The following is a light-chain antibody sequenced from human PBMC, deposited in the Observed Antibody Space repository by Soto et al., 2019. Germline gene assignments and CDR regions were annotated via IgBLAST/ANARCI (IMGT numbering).Light chain of an antibody. Sequence: DSQVTKSPSTLSTPEADRVTITCRASQSIGSWLAWYQQKPGKAPKLLIYKTSILENGVPSRFSGSGSGTEFTLSSSFLQPDDFATYYCHQSNLYRTFAQGTRLDI. CDR1: QSIGSW. J-gene: IGKJ1*01. CDR3: HQSNLYRT. CDR2: KTS. V-gene: IGKV1-5*03.